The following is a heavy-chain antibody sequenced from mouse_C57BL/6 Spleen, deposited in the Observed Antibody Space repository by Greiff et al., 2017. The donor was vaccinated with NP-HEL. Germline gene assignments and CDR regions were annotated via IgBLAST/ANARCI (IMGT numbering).Heavy chain of an antibody. D-gene: IGHD1-1*01. CDR3: ARWGNYYGSSDWYFDV. J-gene: IGHJ1*03. CDR1: GYTFTSYW. V-gene: IGHV1-52*01. CDR2: IDPSDSET. Sequence: QVQLKQPGAELVRPGSSVKLSCKASGYTFTSYWMHWVKQRPIQGLEWIGNIDPSDSETHYNQKFKDKATLTVDKSSSTAYMQLSSLTSEDSAVYYCARWGNYYGSSDWYFDVWGTGTTVTVSS.